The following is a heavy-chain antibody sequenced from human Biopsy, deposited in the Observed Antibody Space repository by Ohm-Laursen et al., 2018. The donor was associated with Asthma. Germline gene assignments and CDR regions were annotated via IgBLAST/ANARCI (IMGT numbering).Heavy chain of an antibody. V-gene: IGHV7-4-1*02. J-gene: IGHJ6*02. CDR3: ARGLLGMDV. D-gene: IGHD2-15*01. Sequence: ASVKVSCKASGYIFTSHAMNWVRQAPGQGLEWMGRINTNTGNPTYAQGFTGRFVFSLDTSVGTAYLQISSLKADDTAVYYCARGLLGMDVWGQGTTVTVSS. CDR2: INTNTGNP. CDR1: GYIFTSHA.